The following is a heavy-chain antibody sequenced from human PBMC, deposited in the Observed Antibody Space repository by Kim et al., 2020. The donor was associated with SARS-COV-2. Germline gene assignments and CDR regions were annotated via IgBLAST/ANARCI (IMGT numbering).Heavy chain of an antibody. CDR3: ARDFRYGSGSYYEFDY. D-gene: IGHD3-10*01. J-gene: IGHJ4*02. V-gene: IGHV3-21*01. Sequence: SVKGRFTNSRANTKNSLYLQMNSLRAEDTAVYYCARDFRYGSGSYYEFDYWGQGTLVTVSS.